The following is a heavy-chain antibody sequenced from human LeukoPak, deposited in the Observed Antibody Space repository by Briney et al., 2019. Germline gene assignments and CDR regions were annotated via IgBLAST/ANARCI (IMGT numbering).Heavy chain of an antibody. D-gene: IGHD5-18*01. V-gene: IGHV4-59*01. CDR3: ARGGQLWQYFDY. Sequence: AETLSFTCTVSGVSITSYYWRWIRQPPGKGLEWMGSIYYSGSTNYNPTLKSRVTISVDTSKNQFSLKLSSVNAEDTDVYYCARGGQLWQYFDYWGQGTLVTVSS. CDR1: GVSITSYY. J-gene: IGHJ4*02. CDR2: IYYSGST.